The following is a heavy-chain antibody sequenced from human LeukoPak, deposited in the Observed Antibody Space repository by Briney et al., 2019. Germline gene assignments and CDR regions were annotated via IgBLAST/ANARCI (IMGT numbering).Heavy chain of an antibody. J-gene: IGHJ3*02. CDR3: ARDLVTVTKGFDI. CDR1: DDSFSSHY. Sequence: PSETLSLTCAVSDDSFSSHYWTWIRQPPGKGLEWIGYISYIGRTNYNPSLKSRVTISIDTSKNQFSLKLTSVTAADTAVYYCARDLVTVTKGFDIWGQGTMVSVPS. CDR2: ISYIGRT. D-gene: IGHD4-17*01. V-gene: IGHV4-59*11.